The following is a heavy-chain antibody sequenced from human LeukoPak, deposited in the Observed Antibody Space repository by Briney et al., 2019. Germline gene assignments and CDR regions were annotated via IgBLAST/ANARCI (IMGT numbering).Heavy chain of an antibody. CDR2: ISSCSICI. CDR3: ASELQHDAFDI. Sequence: GGCLQLSSAASGFTFSSNRLNCVLPAPGRRLKLFSCISSCSICIFYADSVKGRFTISRYNAEKSLYLQMNRLRAEDTAMYYCASELQHDAFDIWGQGTMLTVSS. D-gene: IGHD6-13*01. V-gene: IGHV3-21*03. J-gene: IGHJ3*02. CDR1: GFTFSSNR.